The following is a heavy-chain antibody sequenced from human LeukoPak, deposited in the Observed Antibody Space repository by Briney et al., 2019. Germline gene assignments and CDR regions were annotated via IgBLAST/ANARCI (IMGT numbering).Heavy chain of an antibody. CDR3: ARVKLLRADYYYYGMDV. Sequence: SVKVSCKASGYSFTSYGISWVRQAPGQGLEWMGGIIPIFGTADYAQKFQGRVTITADESTSTAYMELSSLRSEDTAVYYCARVKLLRADYYYYGMDVWGQGTTVTVSS. D-gene: IGHD1-26*01. J-gene: IGHJ6*02. V-gene: IGHV1-69*13. CDR1: GYSFTSYG. CDR2: IIPIFGTA.